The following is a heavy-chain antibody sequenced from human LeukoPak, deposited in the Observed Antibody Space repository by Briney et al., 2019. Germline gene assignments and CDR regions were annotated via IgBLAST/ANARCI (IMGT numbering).Heavy chain of an antibody. D-gene: IGHD3-22*01. V-gene: IGHV3-48*01. CDR1: GFTFSTYS. CDR2: ISSSSNTI. J-gene: IGHJ4*02. CDR3: ARLNPHYYEDY. Sequence: SGGSLRLSCVASGFTFSTYSMNWVRQAPGKGLEWVSYISSSSNTIYYADSVKGRFTISRDNAKNSLYLQMNSLRAEDTAVYYCARLNPHYYEDYWGQGTLVTVSS.